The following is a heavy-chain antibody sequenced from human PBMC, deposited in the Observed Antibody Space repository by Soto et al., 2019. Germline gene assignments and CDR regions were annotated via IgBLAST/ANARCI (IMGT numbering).Heavy chain of an antibody. D-gene: IGHD3-9*01. CDR2: IYYSENT. J-gene: IGHJ2*01. CDR1: GVSISSGDYY. Sequence: SETLSLTCTVSGVSISSGDYYWSWIRQTPGKGLEWIGYIYYSENTYSNPSLKSRVTISVDRSKNQFSLKLISVTAADTAVYYCARANILTGYYVVFFDVWGRGTLVTVSS. V-gene: IGHV4-30-4*03. CDR3: ARANILTGYYVVFFDV.